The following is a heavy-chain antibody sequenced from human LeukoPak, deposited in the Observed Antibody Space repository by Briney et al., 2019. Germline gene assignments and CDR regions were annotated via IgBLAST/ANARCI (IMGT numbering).Heavy chain of an antibody. CDR2: INGDGSTT. V-gene: IGHV3-74*01. J-gene: IGHJ3*01. Sequence: PGGSLRLSCAASGFTLSSYWMHWVRQAPGKGLVWVSRINGDGSTTTYADSVKGRFTISRDNAKNTLYLQLNSLRAEDTAVYYCARSDNGFDVWGQGTMVTVSS. CDR1: GFTLSSYW. CDR3: ARSDNGFDV. D-gene: IGHD5-12*01.